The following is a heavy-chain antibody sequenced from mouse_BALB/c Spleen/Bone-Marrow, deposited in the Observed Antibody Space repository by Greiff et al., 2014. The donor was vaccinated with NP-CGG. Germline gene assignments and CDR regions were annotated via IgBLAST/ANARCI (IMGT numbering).Heavy chain of an antibody. CDR3: ARHEDRLRAWFAY. Sequence: QVQLQQSGAELVKPGASVKLXCKASGYTFTEYIIHWVKQRSGQGLEWIGWFYPGSXSIXYXXXXXDKATLTADKSSSTVHMELSRLTSEDSAVYFCARHEDRLRAWFAYWGQGTLVTVSA. V-gene: IGHV1-62-2*01. CDR2: FYPGSXSI. CDR1: GYTFTEYI. D-gene: IGHD3-2*02. J-gene: IGHJ3*01.